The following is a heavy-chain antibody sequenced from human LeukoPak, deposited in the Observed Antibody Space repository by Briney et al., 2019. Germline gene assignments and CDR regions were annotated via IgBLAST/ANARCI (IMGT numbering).Heavy chain of an antibody. CDR1: GGSISSGSYY. J-gene: IGHJ4*02. D-gene: IGHD5-18*01. Sequence: PSQTLFLTCTVSGGSISSGSYYWSWIRQPAGKGLEWIGRIYASGSTNYNPSLESRVTMSVDTSKNQFSLKLSSVTAADTAVYYCARSRGYSDYWGQGTLVTVSS. CDR3: ARSRGYSDY. V-gene: IGHV4-61*02. CDR2: IYASGST.